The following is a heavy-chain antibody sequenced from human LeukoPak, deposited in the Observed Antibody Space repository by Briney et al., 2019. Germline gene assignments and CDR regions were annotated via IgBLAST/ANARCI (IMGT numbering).Heavy chain of an antibody. CDR2: THHSGTT. D-gene: IGHD3-10*01. J-gene: IGHJ4*02. CDR3: ATDRAGRYFASGTYAY. V-gene: IGHV4-4*02. Sequence: SGTLSLTCAVSGAFITDDKWWTWVRQSPGKGLEWMGETHHSGTTNYNPSLESRVTISADKSKDHFSLELTSVTAADTAIYYCATDRAGRYFASGTYAYWGRGILVTVSS. CDR1: GAFITDDKW.